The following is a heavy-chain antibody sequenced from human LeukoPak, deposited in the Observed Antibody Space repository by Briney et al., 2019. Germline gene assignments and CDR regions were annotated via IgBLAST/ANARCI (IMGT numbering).Heavy chain of an antibody. CDR1: GFTFSDYY. CDR3: AGAGYSSSPVDY. D-gene: IGHD6-6*01. Sequence: GGSLRLSCAAPGFTFSDYYMSWIRQAPGKGLEWVSYISSSGSTIYYADSVKGRFTISRDNANNSLYLQMNSLRAEDTAVYYCAGAGYSSSPVDYWGQGTLVTVSS. J-gene: IGHJ4*02. CDR2: ISSSGSTI. V-gene: IGHV3-11*01.